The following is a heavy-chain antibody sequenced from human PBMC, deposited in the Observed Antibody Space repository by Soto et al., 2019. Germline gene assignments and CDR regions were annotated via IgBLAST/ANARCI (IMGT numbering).Heavy chain of an antibody. D-gene: IGHD6-19*01. CDR3: ARESYNSGGSPTFAY. V-gene: IGHV3-30-3*01. Sequence: QVQLVESGGGVVQPGRSLRLSCAASGFTFSSYAMHWVRQAPGKGLEWVAVISYDGGNKYYAGSVKGRFTISRDNSKNTLYLLRNSLRAEATTVYYCARESYNSGGSPTFAYWGRGTLVPVSS. J-gene: IGHJ4*02. CDR1: GFTFSSYA. CDR2: ISYDGGNK.